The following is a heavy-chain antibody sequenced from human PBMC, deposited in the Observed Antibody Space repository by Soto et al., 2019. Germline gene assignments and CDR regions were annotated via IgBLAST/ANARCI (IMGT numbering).Heavy chain of an antibody. CDR1: GGSISSSSYY. D-gene: IGHD5-18*01. J-gene: IGHJ3*02. CDR2: IYYSGST. Sequence: QLQLQESGPGLVKPSETLSLTCTVSGGSISSSSYYWGWIRQPPGKGLEWIGSIYYSGSTYYNPALKIRGTISVDTSKNQFSLKLSSVTAADTAVYYCARRGKYSYGLGAFDIWGQGTMVTVSS. V-gene: IGHV4-39*01. CDR3: ARRGKYSYGLGAFDI.